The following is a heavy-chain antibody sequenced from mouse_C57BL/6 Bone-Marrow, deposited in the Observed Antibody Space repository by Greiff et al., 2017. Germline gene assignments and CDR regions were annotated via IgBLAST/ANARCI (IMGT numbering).Heavy chain of an antibody. D-gene: IGHD1-1*01. CDR1: GYTFTSYW. J-gene: IGHJ2*01. CDR2: ILPNSGST. V-gene: IGHV1-64*01. Sequence: QVQLQQPGAELVKPGASVKLSCTASGYTFTSYWMHWVKQRPGQGLEWIGMILPNSGSTNYNEKFKSKATLTVDKSSSTAYMQLSSLTSEDSAVXYCAGTTVVVPFDYWGKGTTLTVSS. CDR3: AGTTVVVPFDY.